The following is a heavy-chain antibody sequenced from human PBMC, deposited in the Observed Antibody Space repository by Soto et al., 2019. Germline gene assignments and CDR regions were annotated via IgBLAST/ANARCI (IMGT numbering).Heavy chain of an antibody. D-gene: IGHD6-13*01. Sequence: QVQLQESGPGLVQPSGTLSLTCAVSGDSINNSHWWSWVRQTPGKGLEWIGETYHSGTTNYNPSLKTRVTISIDKSKNQFSLKMNSVTAADTAVYYSAREVNSSPARGPNWFDPWGQGTLVTVSS. CDR1: GDSINNSHW. CDR2: TYHSGTT. J-gene: IGHJ5*02. V-gene: IGHV4-4*02. CDR3: AREVNSSPARGPNWFDP.